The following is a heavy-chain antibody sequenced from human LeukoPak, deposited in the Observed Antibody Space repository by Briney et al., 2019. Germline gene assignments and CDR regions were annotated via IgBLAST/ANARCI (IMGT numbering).Heavy chain of an antibody. V-gene: IGHV6-1*01. D-gene: IGHD1-26*01. CDR3: ARLVGAAWFDS. CDR2: TYYMSKWNN. J-gene: IGHJ5*01. CDR1: GDSVPTNSAT. Sequence: SQTLSLTCAISGDSVPTNSATWTWLRQSPSRGTEWLGRTYYMSKWNNDYAVSMKSRMTINPDTSKNQSSLQLNSVTPEDTAVYYCARLVGAAWFDSWGQGTLVTVSS.